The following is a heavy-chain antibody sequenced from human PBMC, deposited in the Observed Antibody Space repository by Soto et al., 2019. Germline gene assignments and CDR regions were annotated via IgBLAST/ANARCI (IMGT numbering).Heavy chain of an antibody. CDR2: TYSGGST. CDR1: GFTVSSNY. D-gene: IGHD3-9*01. J-gene: IGHJ5*02. V-gene: IGHV3-66*01. Sequence: EVQLVESGGGLVQPGGSLRLSCAASGFTVSSNYMSWVRQAPGKGLEWVSVTYSGGSTYYADSVKGRFTISRDNSKNALYLQMNSLRAEDTAVYYCARATYYDILPGPNEGINWFDPWGQGTLVTVSS. CDR3: ARATYYDILPGPNEGINWFDP.